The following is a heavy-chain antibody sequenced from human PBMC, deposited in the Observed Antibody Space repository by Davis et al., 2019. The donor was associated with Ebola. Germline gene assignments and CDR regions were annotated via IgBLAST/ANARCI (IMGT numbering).Heavy chain of an antibody. J-gene: IGHJ4*02. CDR1: GFSFSYVA. Sequence: PGGSLRLSCAASGFSFSYVAMHWVRQAPGKGLEYVSGIGYSGAWTHYGDSMKGRFSISRDNSKNTLYLKMSTLRPEDTALYYCVKDLSGSYSFDFWGQGTPVTVSS. CDR2: IGYSGAWT. V-gene: IGHV3-64D*08. CDR3: VKDLSGSYSFDF. D-gene: IGHD1-26*01.